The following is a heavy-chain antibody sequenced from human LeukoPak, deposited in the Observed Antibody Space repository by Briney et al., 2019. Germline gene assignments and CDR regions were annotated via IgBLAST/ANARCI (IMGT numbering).Heavy chain of an antibody. CDR2: INPNSGGT. D-gene: IGHD3-22*01. CDR3: ARASSGYDSSGSSFDY. J-gene: IGHJ4*02. Sequence: GASVKVSCKASGYTFTGYYMHWVRQAPGQGLEWMGWINPNSGGTNYAQKFQGRVTMTRDTSISTAYMELSRLRSDDTAVYYCARASSGYDSSGSSFDYWGQGTLVTVCS. V-gene: IGHV1-2*02. CDR1: GYTFTGYY.